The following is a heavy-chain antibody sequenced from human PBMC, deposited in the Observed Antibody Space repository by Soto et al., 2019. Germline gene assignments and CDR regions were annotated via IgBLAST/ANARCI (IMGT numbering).Heavy chain of an antibody. CDR1: GFTFDDYA. D-gene: IGHD5-12*01. CDR3: ARDRRQYSHSFHYYYAMDV. J-gene: IGHJ6*02. CDR2: ISWNSGGK. V-gene: IGHV3-9*01. Sequence: GGSLRLSCAASGFTFDDYAMHWVRQAPGKGLEWVSYISWNSGGKGYADSVKGRFTISRDDSKNSLYLQMNSLRTEDTAFDYWARDRRQYSHSFHYYYAMDVWGQGTTVTVSS.